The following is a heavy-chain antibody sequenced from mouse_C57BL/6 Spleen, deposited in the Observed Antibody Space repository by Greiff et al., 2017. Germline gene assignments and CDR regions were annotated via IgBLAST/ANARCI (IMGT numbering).Heavy chain of an antibody. CDR2: IYPGSGST. Sequence: VQLQQPGAELVKPGASVKMSCKASGYTFTSYWITWVKQRPGQGLEWIGDIYPGSGSTNYNEKFKRKATLTVDTSSSTAYMQLSSLTSEDSAVYYCAREVYGGYPYYAIDYWGQGTSVTVSS. J-gene: IGHJ4*01. CDR1: GYTFTSYW. D-gene: IGHD2-3*01. CDR3: AREVYGGYPYYAIDY. V-gene: IGHV1-55*01.